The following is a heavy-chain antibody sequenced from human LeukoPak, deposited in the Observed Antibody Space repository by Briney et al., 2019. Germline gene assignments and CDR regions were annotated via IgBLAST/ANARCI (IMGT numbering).Heavy chain of an antibody. J-gene: IGHJ4*02. D-gene: IGHD1-7*01. CDR3: ARNYADNPASGY. V-gene: IGHV3-66*02. CDR1: GFTVSSNY. CDR2: IYSGGST. Sequence: PGGSLRLSCGASGFTVSSNYMSWVRQAPGKGLEWVSVIYSGGSTYYADSVKGRFTISRDNSKNTLYLQMNSLRAEDTAVYYCARNYADNPASGYWGQGTLVTVSS.